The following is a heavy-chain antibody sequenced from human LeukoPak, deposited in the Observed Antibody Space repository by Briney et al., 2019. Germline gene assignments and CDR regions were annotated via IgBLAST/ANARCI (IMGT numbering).Heavy chain of an antibody. CDR2: INPNSGGT. CDR3: ARDRTMVRGVIIGY. D-gene: IGHD3-10*01. CDR1: GYTFTGYY. Sequence: GASVKVSCKASGYTFTGYYMHWVRQAPGQGLEWMGWINPNSGGTNYAQKFQGRVTMTRDTSISTAYMELSRLRSDDTAVYYCARDRTMVRGVIIGYWGQGTLVTVSS. J-gene: IGHJ4*02. V-gene: IGHV1-2*02.